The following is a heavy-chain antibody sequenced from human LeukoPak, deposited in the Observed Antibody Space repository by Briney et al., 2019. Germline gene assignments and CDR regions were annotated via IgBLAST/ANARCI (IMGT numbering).Heavy chain of an antibody. V-gene: IGHV1-69*13. J-gene: IGHJ4*02. CDR1: GGTFSSYA. CDR2: IIPIFGTA. D-gene: IGHD3-10*01. CDR3: ARDLYGSGNAGDY. Sequence: SVKVSCKASGGTFSSYAISWVRQAPGQGLEWMGGIIPIFGTANYAQKFQGRVTITADESTSTAYMALSSLRSEDTAVYYCARDLYGSGNAGDYWGQGTLVTDSS.